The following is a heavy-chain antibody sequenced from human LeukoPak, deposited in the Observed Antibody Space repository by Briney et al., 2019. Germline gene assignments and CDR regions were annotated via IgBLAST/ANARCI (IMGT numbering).Heavy chain of an antibody. V-gene: IGHV3-33*06. D-gene: IGHD3-10*01. CDR1: GFTFSSYG. CDR2: IWYDGSNK. J-gene: IGHJ4*02. CDR3: VKVGEGATGIDN. Sequence: GGSLRLSCAASGFTFSSYGMHWVRQAPGKGLEWVAVIWYDGSNKYYADSVKGRFTISRDNSKNTLYLQMNSLRAEDTAVYYCVKVGEGATGIDNWGQGTLVTVSS.